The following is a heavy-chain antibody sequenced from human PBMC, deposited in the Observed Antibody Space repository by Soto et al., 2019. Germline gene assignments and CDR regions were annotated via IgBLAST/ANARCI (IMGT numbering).Heavy chain of an antibody. Sequence: EVQLVESGGGLVQPGGSLRLSCAASAFTFSDHYMDWVHQAPGTGLEWVGRSRNKAHRYSTEYAASVKGRFTISRDESKNSLYLQMNSLKTEDTAVYYCARFSGSYTRGLDYWGQGTLVTVSS. V-gene: IGHV3-72*01. CDR2: SRNKAHRYST. CDR1: AFTFSDHY. CDR3: ARFSGSYTRGLDY. D-gene: IGHD1-26*01. J-gene: IGHJ4*02.